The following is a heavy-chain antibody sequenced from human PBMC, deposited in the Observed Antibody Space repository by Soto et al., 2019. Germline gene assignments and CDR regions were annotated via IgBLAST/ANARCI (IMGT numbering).Heavy chain of an antibody. Sequence: QVQLVQSGAEEKKPGASVKVSCKASGYTFTSYAMHWVRQAPGQRLEWMGWINAGNGNTKYSQKLQGRVTITRDTSESTAYMELSRLRSEDTAVYYCARSIVVVTALDYWGQGTLVTVSS. CDR2: INAGNGNT. J-gene: IGHJ4*02. CDR1: GYTFTSYA. D-gene: IGHD2-21*02. CDR3: ARSIVVVTALDY. V-gene: IGHV1-3*05.